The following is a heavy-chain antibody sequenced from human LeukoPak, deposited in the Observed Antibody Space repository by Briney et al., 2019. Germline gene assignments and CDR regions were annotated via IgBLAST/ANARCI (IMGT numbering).Heavy chain of an antibody. Sequence: GGSLRLSCAASGFTFSSYVMSWVRQAPGKGLEWVSAISGSGGSTYYADSVKGRFTISRDNSKNTLYLQMNSLRAEDTAVYYCAKVLESYSSSWYFDYWGQGTLVIVSS. CDR1: GFTFSSYV. J-gene: IGHJ4*02. D-gene: IGHD6-13*01. CDR2: ISGSGGST. V-gene: IGHV3-23*01. CDR3: AKVLESYSSSWYFDY.